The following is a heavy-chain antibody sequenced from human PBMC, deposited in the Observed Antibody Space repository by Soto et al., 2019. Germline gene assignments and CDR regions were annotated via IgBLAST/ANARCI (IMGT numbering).Heavy chain of an antibody. CDR1: GGTFGSYA. V-gene: IGHV1-69*13. CDR3: AREAPYCTSATCPKFYDMDV. Sequence: SVKVSCKASGGTFGSYAITWVRRAPGQGLEWLGGSIPIHNSPAYAQKFQARVVITADEITNTAYMELNSLRFDDTAVYYCAREAPYCTSATCPKFYDMDVWGQGTTVTVSS. D-gene: IGHD2-2*01. J-gene: IGHJ6*02. CDR2: SIPIHNSP.